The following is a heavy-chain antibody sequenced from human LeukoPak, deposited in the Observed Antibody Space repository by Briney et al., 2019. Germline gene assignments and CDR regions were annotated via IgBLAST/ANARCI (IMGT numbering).Heavy chain of an antibody. CDR3: AKAKVYDFWSTNGN. V-gene: IGHV3-23*01. CDR1: GFTFSSYA. Sequence: PGGSLRLSCAASGFTFSSYAMSWVRQAPGKGLEWVSAISGSGGSTYYADSVKGRFTISRDNSKNTLYLQMNSLRAEDTAVYYCAKAKVYDFWSTNGNWGQGPLVTVSS. J-gene: IGHJ4*02. CDR2: ISGSGGST. D-gene: IGHD3-3*01.